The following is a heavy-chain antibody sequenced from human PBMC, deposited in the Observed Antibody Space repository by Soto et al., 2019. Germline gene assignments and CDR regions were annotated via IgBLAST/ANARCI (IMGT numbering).Heavy chain of an antibody. CDR3: ARHPTAAGGLFYGMDV. D-gene: IGHD6-13*01. Sequence: VSCKGSGYSFTSYWIGWVRQMPGKGLEWMGIIYPGDSDTRYSPSFQGQVTISADKSISTAYLQWSSLKASDTAMYYCARHPTAAGGLFYGMDVWGQGTTVTVSS. CDR1: GYSFTSYW. V-gene: IGHV5-51*01. J-gene: IGHJ6*02. CDR2: IYPGDSDT.